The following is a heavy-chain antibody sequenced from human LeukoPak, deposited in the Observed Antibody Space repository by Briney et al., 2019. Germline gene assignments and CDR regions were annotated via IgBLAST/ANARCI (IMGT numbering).Heavy chain of an antibody. Sequence: SETLSLTCTVSGGSISSGSYYWSWIRQPAGKGLEWIGRIYTSGSTNYNPSLKSRVTISVDTSKNRFSLKLSSVTAADTAVYYCARDPRKYCSGGSCYYYYGMDVWGQGTTVTVSS. CDR2: IYTSGST. J-gene: IGHJ6*02. CDR1: GGSISSGSYY. V-gene: IGHV4-61*02. CDR3: ARDPRKYCSGGSCYYYYGMDV. D-gene: IGHD2-15*01.